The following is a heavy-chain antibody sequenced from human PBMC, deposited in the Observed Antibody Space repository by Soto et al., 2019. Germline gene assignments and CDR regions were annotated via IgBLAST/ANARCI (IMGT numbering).Heavy chain of an antibody. CDR3: ATRPLLPGAP. D-gene: IGHD3-22*01. CDR1: GFSFSSND. CDR2: IYSGGST. V-gene: IGHV3-53*01. Sequence: EVQLVESGGGLIQPGGSLRLSCAASGFSFSSNDMNWVRQAPGKGLEWVSLIYSGGSTYYADSVKGRFTISRDNSKNTLYLQMSSLGAVDTAVYYCATRPLLPGAPWGQGTMVTVSS. J-gene: IGHJ3*01.